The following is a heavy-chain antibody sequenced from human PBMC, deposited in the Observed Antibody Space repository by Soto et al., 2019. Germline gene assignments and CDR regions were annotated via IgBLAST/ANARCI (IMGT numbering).Heavy chain of an antibody. D-gene: IGHD2-21*01. Sequence: EVQLVESGGGLVQPGGSLRLYYAASGFTFSSNWMHWVRQAPGKGPVWVSRIKSDGSITDYADAVKGRFTISRDNAKNTLYLQMNSLRTEDTAVYYCAATVATRPNWGQGTLVTVSS. CDR3: AATVATRPN. CDR2: IKSDGSIT. V-gene: IGHV3-74*01. J-gene: IGHJ4*02. CDR1: GFTFSSNW.